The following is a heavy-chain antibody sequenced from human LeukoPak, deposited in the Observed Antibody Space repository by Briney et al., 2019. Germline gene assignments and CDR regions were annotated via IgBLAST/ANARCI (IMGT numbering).Heavy chain of an antibody. CDR1: GGTFSSYT. J-gene: IGHJ6*03. Sequence: ASVKVSCKASGGTFSSYTISWVRQAPGQGLEWMGRIIPILGIANYAQKFQGRVTITADKSTSTAYMELSSLRSEDTAVYYCARMVSDAALGYYYYMDVWGKGTTVTASS. CDR3: ARMVSDAALGYYYYMDV. CDR2: IIPILGIA. D-gene: IGHD3-10*01. V-gene: IGHV1-69*02.